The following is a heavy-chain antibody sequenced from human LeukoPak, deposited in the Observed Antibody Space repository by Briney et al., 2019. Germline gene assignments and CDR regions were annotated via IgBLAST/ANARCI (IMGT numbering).Heavy chain of an antibody. V-gene: IGHV4-39*01. Sequence: SETLSLTCTVSGGSISSGSYYWSWIRQPAGKGLEWIGSIYYSGNTYYNASLKSQVSISIDTSKNQFSLRLTSVTAADTAVYYCARQTGSGLFILPGGQGTLVTVSS. CDR3: ARQTGSGLFILP. CDR2: IYYSGNT. D-gene: IGHD3/OR15-3a*01. CDR1: GGSISSGSYY. J-gene: IGHJ1*01.